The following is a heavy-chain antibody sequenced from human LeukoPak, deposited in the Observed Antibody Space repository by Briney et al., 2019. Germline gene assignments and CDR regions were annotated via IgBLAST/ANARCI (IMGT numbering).Heavy chain of an antibody. CDR1: GYTFTNYY. J-gene: IGHJ3*02. V-gene: IGHV1-46*01. Sequence: ASVKVSCKSSGYTFTNYYIHWVRQAPGQGLEWMGIINPSGGSTSYAQRFQGRVTMTRDMSTSTVYMELSSLRSEDTAVYYCARDRYYGSGSYYTALDAFDIWGQGTMVTVSS. CDR3: ARDRYYGSGSYYTALDAFDI. D-gene: IGHD3-10*01. CDR2: INPSGGST.